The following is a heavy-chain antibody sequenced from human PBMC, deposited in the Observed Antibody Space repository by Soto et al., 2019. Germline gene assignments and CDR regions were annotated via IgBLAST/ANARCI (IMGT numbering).Heavy chain of an antibody. D-gene: IGHD4-17*01. Sequence: QVQLQESGPGLVKPSQTLSLTCTVSGGSISTGGYYWSWIRQHPGRGLEWIGYIYHSGMTFSNPSLHSRVAISIDTAEIQFSLKRSSVTAADPAVYYCATVRWELHDAFDIWGHGTMVSVSS. CDR3: ATVRWELHDAFDI. CDR1: GGSISTGGYY. CDR2: IYHSGMT. V-gene: IGHV4-31*03. J-gene: IGHJ3*02.